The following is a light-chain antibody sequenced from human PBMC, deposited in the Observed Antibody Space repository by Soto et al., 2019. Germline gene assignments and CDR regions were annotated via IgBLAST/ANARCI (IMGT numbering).Light chain of an antibody. CDR3: QSVDSSGTYVV. Sequence: SYELTQSPSVSVSPGQTAKITCSGDALSRQYSHWYQQKTGQAPRVIIYKDNERPSGIPDRFSGSSSGTTVSLTISGAQAEDEADYYCQSVDSSGTYVVFGGGTKLTVL. CDR2: KDN. J-gene: IGLJ2*01. V-gene: IGLV3-25*02. CDR1: ALSRQY.